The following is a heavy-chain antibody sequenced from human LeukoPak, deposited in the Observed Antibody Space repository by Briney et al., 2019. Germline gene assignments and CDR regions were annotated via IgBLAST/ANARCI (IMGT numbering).Heavy chain of an antibody. Sequence: RSGGSLRLSCAASGFTFSSYAMSWVRQAPGVGLEWVSAIDGGGGRTWHADSVRGRFTISRDNSKNTLFMQMNSLRAEDTAVYYCAKDFYDSSGSRYDYWGQGTLVTVSS. J-gene: IGHJ4*02. D-gene: IGHD3-22*01. V-gene: IGHV3-23*01. CDR2: IDGGGGRT. CDR1: GFTFSSYA. CDR3: AKDFYDSSGSRYDY.